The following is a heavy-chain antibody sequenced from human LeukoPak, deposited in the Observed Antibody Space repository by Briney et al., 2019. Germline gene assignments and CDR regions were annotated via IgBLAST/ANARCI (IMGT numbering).Heavy chain of an antibody. CDR3: XXXXSVCTNGICRYFDY. Sequence: PGGSLRLSCATSGFSFQDSAMHWVRQAPGKGLEWVSSISWDSDNIDYIDSAKGRFTISRDNAKHSLYLQMNSLRIEDTALYYXXXXXSVCTNGICRYFDYWSQGILVTVSS. CDR2: ISWDSDNI. D-gene: IGHD2-8*01. V-gene: IGHV3-9*01. CDR1: GFSFQDSA. J-gene: IGHJ4*02.